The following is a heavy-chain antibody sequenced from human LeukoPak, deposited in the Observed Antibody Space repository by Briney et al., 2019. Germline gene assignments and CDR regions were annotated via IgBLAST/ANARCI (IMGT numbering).Heavy chain of an antibody. V-gene: IGHV4-59*01. CDR2: IYYSGST. CDR3: TSCYYYYGMDV. CDR1: GGSISSYY. J-gene: IGHJ6*02. Sequence: PSETLSLTCTVSGGSISSYYWSWIRQPPGKGLEWIGYIYYSGSTNYNPSLKSRVTISVDTSKNQFSLKLSSVTAADTAVYYCTSCYYYYGMDVWGQGTTVTVSS.